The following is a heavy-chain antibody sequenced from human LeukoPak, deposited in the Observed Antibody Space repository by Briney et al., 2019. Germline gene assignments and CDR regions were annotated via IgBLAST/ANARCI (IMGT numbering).Heavy chain of an antibody. V-gene: IGHV3-23*01. CDR2: ISGSGGST. CDR1: GFTFSSYA. Sequence: PGGSLRLSCAASGFTFSSYAMGWVRQAPGKGLEWVSAISGSGGSTYYADSVKGRFTISRDNSKNTLYLQMNSLRAEDTAVYYCAKDDYYDSSGYLPHWGQGTLVTVSS. D-gene: IGHD3-22*01. J-gene: IGHJ4*02. CDR3: AKDDYYDSSGYLPH.